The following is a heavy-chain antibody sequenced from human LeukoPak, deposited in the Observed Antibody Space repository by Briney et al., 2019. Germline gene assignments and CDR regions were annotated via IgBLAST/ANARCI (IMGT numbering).Heavy chain of an antibody. J-gene: IGHJ4*02. CDR2: IKSKTDGGTT. CDR3: TTDLLLWFGELSPPY. Sequence: PGGSLRLSCAASGFTFSNAWMSWVRQAPGKGLGWVGRIKSKTDGGTTDYAAPVKGRFTISRDDSKNTLYLQMNSLKTEDTAVYYCTTDLLLWFGELSPPYWGQGTLVTVSS. V-gene: IGHV3-15*01. CDR1: GFTFSNAW. D-gene: IGHD3-10*01.